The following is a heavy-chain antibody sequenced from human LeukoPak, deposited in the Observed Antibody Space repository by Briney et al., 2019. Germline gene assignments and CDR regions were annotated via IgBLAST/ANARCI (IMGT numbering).Heavy chain of an antibody. CDR3: ARDSNPSTYNWFDP. CDR2: ISGSGTST. CDR1: GFTFSTYA. J-gene: IGHJ5*02. V-gene: IGHV3-23*01. D-gene: IGHD2/OR15-2a*01. Sequence: GGSLRLSCAASGFTFSTYAMNWVRQAPGKGLDWVSSISGSGTSTYYSDSVKGRLTISRDNSKNTLYLQMNSLRAEDTAVYYCARDSNPSTYNWFDPWGQGTLVTVSS.